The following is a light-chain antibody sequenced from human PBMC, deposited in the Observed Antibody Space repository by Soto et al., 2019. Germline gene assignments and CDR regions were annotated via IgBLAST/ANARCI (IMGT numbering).Light chain of an antibody. CDR1: QSVSSK. CDR2: GAS. J-gene: IGKJ1*01. V-gene: IGKV3-15*01. Sequence: EIVLTQSPGTLSVSPGERATISCRASQSVSSKLAWYQQKPGQAPRLLFYGASTGATGIPARFSGSGSETEFTLSISSLQAEDFAVYYCQQYNNLPGTFGQGTKVEIK. CDR3: QQYNNLPGT.